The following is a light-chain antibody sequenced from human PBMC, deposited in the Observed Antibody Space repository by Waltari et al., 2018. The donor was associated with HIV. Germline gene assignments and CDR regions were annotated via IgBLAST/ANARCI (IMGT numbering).Light chain of an antibody. CDR2: DLN. CDR3: SSYAGSDNRVV. Sequence: QSALTQPPSASGSPGQSVTISCTGTSSDIGAYNYVSWYQQHTRKAPKLMVYDLNKRPSGVPDRFSGAKSGNVASLTVSGLQDDDEADFYCSSYAGSDNRVVFGGGTKLTVL. CDR1: SSDIGAYNY. V-gene: IGLV2-8*01. J-gene: IGLJ2*01.